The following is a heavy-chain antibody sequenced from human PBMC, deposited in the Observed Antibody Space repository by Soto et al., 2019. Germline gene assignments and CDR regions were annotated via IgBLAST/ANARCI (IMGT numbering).Heavy chain of an antibody. D-gene: IGHD2-15*01. Sequence: QVQLVESGGGVVQPGRSLRLSCAASGFTFSSYGMHWVRQAPGKGLEWVAVIWYDGSNKYYADSVKGRFTISRDNSKNTLYLQTNSLRAEDTAVYYCATQSIDGSGPYYFDYWGQGTLVTVSS. J-gene: IGHJ4*02. CDR1: GFTFSSYG. CDR2: IWYDGSNK. V-gene: IGHV3-33*01. CDR3: ATQSIDGSGPYYFDY.